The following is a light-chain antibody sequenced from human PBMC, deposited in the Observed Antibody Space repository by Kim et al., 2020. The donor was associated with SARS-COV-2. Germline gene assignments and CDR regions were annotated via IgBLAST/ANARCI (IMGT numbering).Light chain of an antibody. CDR2: DVN. CDR1: SSDVGAYNY. Sequence: QSALTQPRSVSGSPGQSVTISCTGTSSDVGAYNYVSWYQQHPAKAPKLMIYDVNKRPSGVPGRFSGSKSGNTASLTISGLQAEDEADYYCCSYAGSYTLFGGGTQLTVL. V-gene: IGLV2-11*01. CDR3: CSYAGSYTL. J-gene: IGLJ2*01.